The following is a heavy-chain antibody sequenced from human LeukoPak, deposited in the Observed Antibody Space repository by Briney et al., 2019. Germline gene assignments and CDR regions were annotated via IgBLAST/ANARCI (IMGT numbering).Heavy chain of an antibody. CDR2: IQNDGTNK. V-gene: IGHV3-30*02. CDR3: ARDPRITLIRGVHS. D-gene: IGHD3-10*01. CDR1: GFTFSSYG. Sequence: GGSLRLSCAASGFTFSSYGMHWVRQAPGKGLEWVAFIQNDGTNKYYPDSVKGRFTISRDNSKNTLYLQMNSLRAEDTAVYYCARDPRITLIRGVHSWGQGTLVTVSS. J-gene: IGHJ4*02.